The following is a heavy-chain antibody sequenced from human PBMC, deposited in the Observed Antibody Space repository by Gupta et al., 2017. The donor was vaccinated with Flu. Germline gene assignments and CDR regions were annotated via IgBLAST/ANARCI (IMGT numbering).Heavy chain of an antibody. CDR2: ISSSSSYI. V-gene: IGHV3-21*01. D-gene: IGHD1-26*01. Sequence: VRQAPGKGLEWVSSISSSSSYIYYADSVKGRFTISRDNAKNSLYLQMNSLRAEDTAVYYCARVMGSGSDYHDYWGQGTLVTVSS. CDR3: ARVMGSGSDYHDY. J-gene: IGHJ4*02.